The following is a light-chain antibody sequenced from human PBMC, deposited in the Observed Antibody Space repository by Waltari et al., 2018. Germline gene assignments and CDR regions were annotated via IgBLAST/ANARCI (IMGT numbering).Light chain of an antibody. Sequence: DIVLTQSPDSLAVSLGERATINCKSSQSVLYSSNNRNYLVWYQQKPGQPPKLLINWASTRESGVPDRFSGSGSGTDFTLTISSLQAEDVALYYCQQYYSAPLTFGGGTKVEI. V-gene: IGKV4-1*01. CDR2: WAS. CDR1: QSVLYSSNNRNY. J-gene: IGKJ4*01. CDR3: QQYYSAPLT.